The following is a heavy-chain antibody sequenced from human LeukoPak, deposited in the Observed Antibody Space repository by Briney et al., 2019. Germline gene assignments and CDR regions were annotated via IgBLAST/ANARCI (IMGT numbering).Heavy chain of an antibody. CDR1: GFTLSNHW. D-gene: IGHD5-18*01. J-gene: IGHJ4*02. V-gene: IGHV3-74*01. CDR2: ISRGASRT. CDR3: ARGGSDTAMAHDY. Sequence: PGGSLRLSCAASGFTLSNHWMHWVRQAPGKGLMWVSRISRGASRTDYADSVKGRFTISRDDAKNTLYLQVNSLRVEGTGVYFCARGGSDTAMAHDYWGQGILVTVSS.